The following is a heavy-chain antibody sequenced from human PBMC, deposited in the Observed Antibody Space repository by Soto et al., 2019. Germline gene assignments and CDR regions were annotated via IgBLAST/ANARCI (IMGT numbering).Heavy chain of an antibody. V-gene: IGHV3-15*07. D-gene: IGHD3-22*01. J-gene: IGHJ4*01. CDR1: GVAFCNAW. Sequence: GSLRLSCAGPGVAFCNAWIYSVRHVPGKGLEWVGRIKSKALGGTTDFAAPVRGRFAITRDDSRNVAYMQMNSLYTEDTAVYYCTTDSYSTMIEVRFDYWGHGTLVTVSS. CDR2: IKSKALGGTT. CDR3: TTDSYSTMIEVRFDY.